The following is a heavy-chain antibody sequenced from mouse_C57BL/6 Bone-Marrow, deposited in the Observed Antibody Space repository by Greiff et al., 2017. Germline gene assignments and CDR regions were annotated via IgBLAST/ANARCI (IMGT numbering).Heavy chain of an antibody. CDR1: GYTFTSYT. V-gene: IGHV1-4*01. CDR2: INPSSGYT. CDR3: SRERADYFDY. J-gene: IGHJ2*01. D-gene: IGHD3-3*01. Sequence: QVQLQQSGAELARPGASVKMSCKASGYTFTSYTMHWVKQRPGQGLEWIGYINPSSGYTKYNQKFKDKATLTADKSSSTAYMQLSSLTSEDSAVYYCSRERADYFDYWGQGTTLTVSS.